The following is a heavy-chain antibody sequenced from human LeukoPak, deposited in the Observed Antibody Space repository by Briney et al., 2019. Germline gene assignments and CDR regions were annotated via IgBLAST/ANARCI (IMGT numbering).Heavy chain of an antibody. V-gene: IGHV1-69*04. CDR3: ARGYPMDWNYFDY. J-gene: IGHJ4*02. CDR1: GGTFSSYA. CDR2: IIPILGIA. D-gene: IGHD3/OR15-3a*01. Sequence: ASVKVSCKASGGTFSSYAISWVRQAPGQGLEWMGRIIPILGIANYAQKFQGRVTITADKSTSTAYMELSSLRSEDTAVYYCARGYPMDWNYFDYWGQGTLVTVSS.